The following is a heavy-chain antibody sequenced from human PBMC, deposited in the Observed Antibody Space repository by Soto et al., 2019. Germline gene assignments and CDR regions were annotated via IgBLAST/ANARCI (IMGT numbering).Heavy chain of an antibody. CDR1: GFTFSSYW. J-gene: IGHJ6*02. V-gene: IGHV3-7*01. CDR2: IKEDGSEK. CDR3: ARRQRGSYYVRYYGMAV. D-gene: IGHD1-26*01. Sequence: SGGSLRLSCAASGFTFSSYWMSWVRQAPGKGLEWVANIKEDGSEKYYVDSVKGRFTISRDNAKNSMYLQMNSLRAEDTAVYYCARRQRGSYYVRYYGMAVRGQGTTVRVSS.